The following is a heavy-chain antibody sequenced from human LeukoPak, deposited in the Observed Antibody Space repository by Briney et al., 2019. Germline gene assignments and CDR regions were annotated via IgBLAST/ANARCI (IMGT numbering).Heavy chain of an antibody. CDR2: IYTSGST. V-gene: IGHV4-61*02. D-gene: IGHD4-23*01. Sequence: SETLSLTCTVSGGSISSGSYYWSWIRQPAGKGLEWIGRIYTSGSTNYNPSPKSRVTISVDTSKNQFSLKLSSVTAADTAVYYCARDHLYGGYGYYYYYMDVWGKGTTVTVSS. J-gene: IGHJ6*03. CDR1: GGSISSGSYY. CDR3: ARDHLYGGYGYYYYYMDV.